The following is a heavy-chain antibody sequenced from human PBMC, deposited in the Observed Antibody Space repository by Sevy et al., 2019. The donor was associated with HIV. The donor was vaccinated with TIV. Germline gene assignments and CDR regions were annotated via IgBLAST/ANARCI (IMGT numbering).Heavy chain of an antibody. Sequence: SETLSLTCTVSGGSVSSGSYYWSWIRQPPGKGLEWIGYIYYSGSTNYNPSLKSRVTISVDTSKNQFSLKLSSVAAADTAVYYCTRDDLRFLEWSRGNYYYGMDVWGQGTTVIVSS. V-gene: IGHV4-61*01. CDR1: GGSVSSGSYY. CDR3: TRDDLRFLEWSRGNYYYGMDV. CDR2: IYYSGST. J-gene: IGHJ6*02. D-gene: IGHD3-3*01.